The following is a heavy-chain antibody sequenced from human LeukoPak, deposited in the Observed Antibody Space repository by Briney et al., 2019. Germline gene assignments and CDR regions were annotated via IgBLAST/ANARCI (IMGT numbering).Heavy chain of an antibody. CDR1: VDSITSGTYY. Sequence: PSETLSLTCTVSVDSITSGTYYWTWIRQPAGEGLEWIGHIYTSGSTYYNPSLKSRVTISVDTSKNQFSLKLSSVTAADTAVYYCASNRVDIVATSFDYWGQGTLVTVSS. CDR2: IYTSGST. D-gene: IGHD5-12*01. V-gene: IGHV4-61*09. CDR3: ASNRVDIVATSFDY. J-gene: IGHJ4*02.